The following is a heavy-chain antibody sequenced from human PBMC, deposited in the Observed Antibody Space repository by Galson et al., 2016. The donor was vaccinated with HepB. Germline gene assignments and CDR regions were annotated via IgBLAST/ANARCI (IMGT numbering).Heavy chain of an antibody. CDR3: ASASGNRSPNY. CDR1: GFTVSSNY. Sequence: SLRLSCAASGFTVSSNYMTWVRQAPGKGLEWVSISYTGGSTFYADSVKGRFTVSRDNSKNTVYLQMNSLRVDDTAVYYCASASGNRSPNYWGQGTLVTVSS. D-gene: IGHD1-14*01. V-gene: IGHV3-53*01. CDR2: SYTGGST. J-gene: IGHJ4*02.